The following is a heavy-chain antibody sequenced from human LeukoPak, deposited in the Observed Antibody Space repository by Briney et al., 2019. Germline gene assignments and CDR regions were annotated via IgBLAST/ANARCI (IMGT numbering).Heavy chain of an antibody. J-gene: IGHJ6*03. CDR1: GFTFSSYG. Sequence: PGGSLRLSCAASGFTFSSYGMHWVRQAPGKGLEWVAFIRYDGSNKYYADSVKGRFTISRDNSKNTLYLQMNSLRAEDTAVYYCAKDGVRGGFVGYYYYYYMDVWGKGTTVTVSS. CDR2: IRYDGSNK. D-gene: IGHD3-10*01. CDR3: AKDGVRGGFVGYYYYYYMDV. V-gene: IGHV3-30*02.